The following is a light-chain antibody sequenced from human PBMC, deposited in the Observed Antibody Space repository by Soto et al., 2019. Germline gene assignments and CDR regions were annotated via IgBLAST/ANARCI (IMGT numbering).Light chain of an antibody. CDR1: SSNIGSNN. CDR2: RNH. CDR3: AAWDDSLSAVV. V-gene: IGLV1-47*01. Sequence: QSVLTQSHSASGTPGPRVTISCSGSSSNIGSNNVYWYHQFPGTAPKLLIYRNHQRPSGVPDRFSGSKSGTTASLAISGLRSEDEGDYYCAAWDDSLSAVVFGGGTQLTVL. J-gene: IGLJ7*01.